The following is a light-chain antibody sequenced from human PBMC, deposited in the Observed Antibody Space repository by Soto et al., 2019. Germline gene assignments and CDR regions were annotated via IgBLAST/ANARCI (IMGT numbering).Light chain of an antibody. CDR3: SSYAGSNNFPYV. CDR2: EVS. Sequence: QSVLTQPPSASGSPGQSVPISCTGTSSDVGGYNYVSWYQQHPGKAPKLMIYEVSKRLSGVPDRFSGSKSGNTASLTVSGLQAEDEADYYCSSYAGSNNFPYVFGTGTKVTVL. J-gene: IGLJ1*01. V-gene: IGLV2-8*01. CDR1: SSDVGGYNY.